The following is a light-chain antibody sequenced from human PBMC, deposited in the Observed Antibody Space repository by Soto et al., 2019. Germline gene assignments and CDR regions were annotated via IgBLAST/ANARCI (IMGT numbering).Light chain of an antibody. V-gene: IGKV3-15*01. CDR2: GES. CDR3: QQYDKWPPYT. CDR1: QSGGSE. Sequence: EVVRTKSPATLSVSPGERATLSCRASQSGGSELAWYQQKPGQAPRLLIYGESTRSTGIPARFSGSGSGTDFTLNISSLQSEDFEVYYCQQYDKWPPYTFGQGTKLEIK. J-gene: IGKJ2*01.